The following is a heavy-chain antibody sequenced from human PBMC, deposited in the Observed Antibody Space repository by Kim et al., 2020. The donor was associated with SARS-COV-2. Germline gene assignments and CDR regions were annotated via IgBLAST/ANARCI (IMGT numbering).Heavy chain of an antibody. CDR3: ARVRHYYGSGNFDL. Sequence: AQKFQGRVTMTRDTSTSTVYMELSSLRSEDTAVYYCARVRHYYGSGNFDLWGRGTLVTVSS. D-gene: IGHD3-10*01. V-gene: IGHV1-46*01. J-gene: IGHJ2*01.